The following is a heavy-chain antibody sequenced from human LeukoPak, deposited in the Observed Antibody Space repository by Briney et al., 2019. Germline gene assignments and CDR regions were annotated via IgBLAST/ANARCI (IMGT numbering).Heavy chain of an antibody. CDR3: ARQLGLRSLDY. V-gene: IGHV5-51*01. D-gene: IGHD3-16*01. CDR1: GYTFTGYW. Sequence: GESLKISCKGSGYTFTGYWIAWVRQMPGKGLELMGIIYPSDSGTIYSPSFQGHVTISADKSISTAYLQWSSLKASDTAIYYCARQLGLRSLDYWGQGTLVTVSS. CDR2: IYPSDSGT. J-gene: IGHJ4*02.